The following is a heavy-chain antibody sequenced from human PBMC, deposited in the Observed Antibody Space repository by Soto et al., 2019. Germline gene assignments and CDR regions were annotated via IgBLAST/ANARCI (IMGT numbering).Heavy chain of an antibody. V-gene: IGHV2-5*02. CDR2: IHWDDDK. CDR3: AHKGGKYYYATSGYSYFDY. D-gene: IGHD3-22*01. Sequence: QITLKESGPPLVKPTQTLTLTSTFSGFSVSTSGVGVGWISQPPGKALEWLGLIHWDDDKRYSPSLKNRLTITKDTSKNQVVLTMTNMDPVDTATYFCAHKGGKYYYATSGYSYFDYWGQGALVTVSS. CDR1: GFSVSTSGVG. J-gene: IGHJ4*02.